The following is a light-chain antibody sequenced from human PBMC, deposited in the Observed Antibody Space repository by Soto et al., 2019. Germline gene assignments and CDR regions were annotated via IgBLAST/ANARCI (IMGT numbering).Light chain of an antibody. CDR2: DVS. CDR1: QSISKW. V-gene: IGKV1-5*01. CDR3: QQYHRSSVT. J-gene: IGKJ5*01. Sequence: DIRISMSPSTVSASVEDRVTITCLASQSISKWLAWYQQKPGKAPKLLMYDVSSLERGVPSRFSGTGSGTEFTLAINSLQPDDFATYYCQQYHRSSVTFGQGTRLEIK.